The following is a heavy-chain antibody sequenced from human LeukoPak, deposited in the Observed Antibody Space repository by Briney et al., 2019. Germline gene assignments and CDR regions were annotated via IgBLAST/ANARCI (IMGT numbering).Heavy chain of an antibody. Sequence: GGSLRLSCAASGFTFSRIWMHWVRQVPGKGLVWVSRINTDGSNTIYADSVKGRFTISRDNAKNTLYLQMNSLRAEDTAVYYCARDRVATINYYGMDVWGQGTTVTVSS. CDR3: ARDRVATINYYGMDV. V-gene: IGHV3-74*01. CDR2: INTDGSNT. D-gene: IGHD5-12*01. CDR1: GFTFSRIW. J-gene: IGHJ6*02.